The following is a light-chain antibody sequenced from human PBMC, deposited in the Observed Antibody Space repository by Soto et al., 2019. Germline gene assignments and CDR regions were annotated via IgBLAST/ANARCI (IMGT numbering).Light chain of an antibody. V-gene: IGKV3-20*01. CDR3: QQYCSKPRT. CDR1: QSVSSSY. J-gene: IGKJ1*01. CDR2: DAS. Sequence: IGLPQSPCPLSLPPEGGATLSCRTRQSVSSSYLAWYQQKPGQAPSHLIYDASRRATCMPDRFIGSGAGTDYTLTISRLEPEDFAVHYCQQYCSKPRTFGQGTKVDIK.